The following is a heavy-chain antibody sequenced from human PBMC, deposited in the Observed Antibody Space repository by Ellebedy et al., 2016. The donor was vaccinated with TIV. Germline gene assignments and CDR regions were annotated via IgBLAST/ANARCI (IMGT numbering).Heavy chain of an antibody. J-gene: IGHJ6*02. CDR3: ARGLGYCSSPSCYGMDV. D-gene: IGHD2-2*01. CDR2: IIPIFGTA. CDR1: GGTFTSYA. Sequence: AASVKVSCKASGGTFTSYAISWVRQAPGQGLERMGGIIPIFGTANYAQKFQGRVTITADESTSTAYMELSSLRSEDTAVYYCARGLGYCSSPSCYGMDVWGQGTTVTVSS. V-gene: IGHV1-69*13.